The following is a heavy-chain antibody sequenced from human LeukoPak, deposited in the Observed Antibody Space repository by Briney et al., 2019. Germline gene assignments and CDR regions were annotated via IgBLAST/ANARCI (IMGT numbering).Heavy chain of an antibody. D-gene: IGHD5-24*01. V-gene: IGHV3-21*04. CDR3: AKGGEDSGYNSHFDS. CDR1: GFTFSSYS. CDR2: ISSSSSYI. J-gene: IGHJ4*02. Sequence: SGGSLRLSCAASGFTFSSYSMNWVRQAPGKGLEWVSSISSSSSYIYYGDSVKGRFTISRDNSKNSVYLEMSSLSAGDTAVYYCAKGGEDSGYNSHFDSWGQGTLVIVSS.